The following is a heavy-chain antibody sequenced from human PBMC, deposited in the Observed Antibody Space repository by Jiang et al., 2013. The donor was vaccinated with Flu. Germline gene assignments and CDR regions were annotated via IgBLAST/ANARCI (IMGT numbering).Heavy chain of an antibody. CDR3: TIFSGYARSDAFDI. Sequence: GRIRSKANSYATAYAASVKGRFTISRDDSKNTAYLQMNSLKTEDTAVYYCTIFSGYARSDAFDIWGQGTMVTVSS. V-gene: IGHV3-73*01. CDR2: IRSKANSYAT. D-gene: IGHD5-12*01. J-gene: IGHJ3*02.